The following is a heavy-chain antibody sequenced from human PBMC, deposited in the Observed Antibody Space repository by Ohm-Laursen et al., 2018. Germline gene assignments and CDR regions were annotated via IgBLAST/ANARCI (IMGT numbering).Heavy chain of an antibody. V-gene: IGHV2-70*11. J-gene: IGHJ4*02. CDR1: GFSLSTSGMC. CDR3: ARSPDYYDSSGYYPYYFDY. Sequence: TQTLTLTRTFSGFSLSTSGMCVSWIRQPPGKALEWLARIDWDDDKYYSTSLKTRLTISKDTSKNQVVLTMTNMDPVDTATYYCARSPDYYDSSGYYPYYFDYWGQGTLVTVSS. CDR2: IDWDDDK. D-gene: IGHD3-22*01.